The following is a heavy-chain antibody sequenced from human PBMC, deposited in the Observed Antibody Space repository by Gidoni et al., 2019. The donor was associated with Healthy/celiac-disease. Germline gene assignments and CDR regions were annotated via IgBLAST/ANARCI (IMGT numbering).Heavy chain of an antibody. CDR3: ARTIYYYYYMDV. J-gene: IGHJ6*03. CDR1: GGSVSSGSYY. V-gene: IGHV4-61*01. Sequence: QVQLQESGPGLVKPSETLSLTCTVSGGSVSSGSYYWSWIRQPPGKGLEWIGYIYYSGSTNYNPSLKSRVTISVDTSKNQFSLKLSSVTAADTAVYYCARTIYYYYYMDVWGKGTTVTVSS. CDR2: IYYSGST.